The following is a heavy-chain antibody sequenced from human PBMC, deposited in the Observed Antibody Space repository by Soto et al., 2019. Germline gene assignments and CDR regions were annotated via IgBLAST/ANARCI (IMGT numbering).Heavy chain of an antibody. CDR3: ARGGYYDSSGSRNYYYYGMDV. V-gene: IGHV1-18*01. CDR2: ISAYDDNT. Sequence: GASVKVSCKASGYRFTSYGISWVRQAPGQGLEWLGWISAYDDNTKYAQTLQGRVSMSTDTSTNTAYMELRSLRSDDTAMYYCARGGYYDSSGSRNYYYYGMDVWGQGTTVTVS. J-gene: IGHJ6*02. D-gene: IGHD3-22*01. CDR1: GYRFTSYG.